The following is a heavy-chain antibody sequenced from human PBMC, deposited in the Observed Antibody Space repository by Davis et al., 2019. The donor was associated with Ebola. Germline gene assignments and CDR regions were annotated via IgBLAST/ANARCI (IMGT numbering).Heavy chain of an antibody. J-gene: IGHJ4*02. V-gene: IGHV4-59*01. D-gene: IGHD5-24*01. CDR2: MSYSGGV. CDR1: GGSISSYY. Sequence: MPSETLSLTCTVSGGSISSYYWTWIRQPPGKGLECIAYMSYSGGVNYNPSLKSRVTISIDTSKNQFSLKLTSVTAADTAVYYCARDGYNYSFFDYWGQGTLVTVSS. CDR3: ARDGYNYSFFDY.